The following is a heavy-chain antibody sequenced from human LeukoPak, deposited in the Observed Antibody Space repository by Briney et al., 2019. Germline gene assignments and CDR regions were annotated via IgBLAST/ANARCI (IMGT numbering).Heavy chain of an antibody. CDR2: IYGAGAT. D-gene: IGHD2-15*01. Sequence: GGSLRLSCAASGFTVSDSYMSWVRQAPGMGLEWVSVIYGAGATYYAGSVRGRFTISRDNSKNTLYLQMTSLRAEDTAFYYCATLLPASRHYFQYWGQGALVTVSS. V-gene: IGHV3-53*01. J-gene: IGHJ4*02. CDR3: ATLLPASRHYFQY. CDR1: GFTVSDSY.